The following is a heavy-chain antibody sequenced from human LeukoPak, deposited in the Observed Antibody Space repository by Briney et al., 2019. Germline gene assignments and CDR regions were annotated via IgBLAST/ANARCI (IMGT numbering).Heavy chain of an antibody. Sequence: PSETLSLTCTVSGGSISSYYWSWIRQPAGKGLEWIGRIYTSGSTNYNPSLKRRVTMSVDTSKNQFSLKLSSVTAADTAVYYCARDLQGAVAGTRYNWFDPWGQGTLVTVSS. CDR2: IYTSGST. V-gene: IGHV4-4*07. CDR1: GGSISSYY. D-gene: IGHD6-19*01. J-gene: IGHJ5*02. CDR3: ARDLQGAVAGTRYNWFDP.